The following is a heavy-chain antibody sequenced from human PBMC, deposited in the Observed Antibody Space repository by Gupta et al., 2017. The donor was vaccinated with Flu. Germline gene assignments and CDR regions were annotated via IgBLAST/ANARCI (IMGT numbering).Heavy chain of an antibody. D-gene: IGHD3-22*01. Sequence: EVQLLESGGGLVQPGGSLGTSCAASGFTFSSYAMSWVRQGPGKGLEWVSAISGSGGSTYYADSVKGRFTISRDNSKNTLYLQMNSLRAEDTAVYYCAKDSGSYYYDKAQNLFDYWGQGTLVTVSS. J-gene: IGHJ4*02. CDR1: GFTFSSYA. V-gene: IGHV3-23*01. CDR2: ISGSGGST. CDR3: AKDSGSYYYDKAQNLFDY.